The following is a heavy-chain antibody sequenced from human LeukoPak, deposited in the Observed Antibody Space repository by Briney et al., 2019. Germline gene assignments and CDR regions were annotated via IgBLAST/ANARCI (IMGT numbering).Heavy chain of an antibody. CDR1: GFSFSAYA. J-gene: IGHJ4*02. CDR2: ISGDSGII. CDR3: GKKYGLPTTTERSLQY. D-gene: IGHD1-1*01. Sequence: GGSLRLSCKASGFSFSAYAMNWVRQAPGKGPEWVSNISGDSGIIHYADSVKGRFTVSRDNSKNTLYLQMNSLSAEDTAIYYCGKKYGLPTTTERSLQYWGQGTLVTVSS. V-gene: IGHV3-23*01.